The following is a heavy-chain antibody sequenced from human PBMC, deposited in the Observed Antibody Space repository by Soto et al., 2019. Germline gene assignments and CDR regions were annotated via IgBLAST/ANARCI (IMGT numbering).Heavy chain of an antibody. CDR2: ISGSGGST. CDR1: GFTFSSYA. CDR3: AKSMVRGVIITEGYYYYGMDV. D-gene: IGHD3-10*01. V-gene: IGHV3-23*01. Sequence: GGSLRLSCAASGFTFSSYAMSWVRQAPGKGLEWVSAISGSGGSTYYADSVKGRFTISRDNSKNTLYLQMNSLRAEDTAVYYCAKSMVRGVIITEGYYYYGMDVWGQGTTVTVS. J-gene: IGHJ6*02.